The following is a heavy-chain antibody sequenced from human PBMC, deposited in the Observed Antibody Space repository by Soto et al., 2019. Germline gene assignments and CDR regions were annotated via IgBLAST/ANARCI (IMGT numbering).Heavy chain of an antibody. D-gene: IGHD3-10*01. CDR3: ARDSGYGSGSSVNHYLDY. Sequence: GGSLRLSCVGSGFSLANFPMNWVRQTPGKGLEWISYISPRGDNIYYTESVKGRFTISRDNAKNSLYLQMDSLRAEDTAVYYCARDSGYGSGSSVNHYLDYWGHGTLVTVSS. CDR2: ISPRGDNI. CDR1: GFSLANFP. V-gene: IGHV3-48*01. J-gene: IGHJ4*01.